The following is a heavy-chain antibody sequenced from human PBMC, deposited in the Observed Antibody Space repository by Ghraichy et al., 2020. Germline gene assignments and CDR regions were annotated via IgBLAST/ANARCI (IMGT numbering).Heavy chain of an antibody. CDR3: ASGREQLLRGPFDY. D-gene: IGHD6-6*01. Sequence: GGSLRLSCAASGFTFSNYGMHWVRQAPGKGLEWVAVVWYDGSNKFYADSVKGRFTISRDNSKNTLYLQVSSMRAEDTAVYFCASGREQLLRGPFDYWGQGTLVTVSS. CDR2: VWYDGSNK. J-gene: IGHJ4*02. V-gene: IGHV3-33*01. CDR1: GFTFSNYG.